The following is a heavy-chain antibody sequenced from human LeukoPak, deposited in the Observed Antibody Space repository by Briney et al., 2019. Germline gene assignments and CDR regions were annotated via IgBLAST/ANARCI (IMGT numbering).Heavy chain of an antibody. CDR2: IRQDGGEK. V-gene: IGHV3-7*03. J-gene: IGHJ5*01. D-gene: IGHD1-14*01. Sequence: GGSLRLSCVASGFTFRSYWMTWVRQAPGKGLEWLANIRQDGGEKYYVGSVKGRFTISRDNAQNSLYLQMNSLRVEDTAVYYCVRMQPAYTNRFDSWGQGTQVTVSS. CDR3: VRMQPAYTNRFDS. CDR1: GFTFRSYW.